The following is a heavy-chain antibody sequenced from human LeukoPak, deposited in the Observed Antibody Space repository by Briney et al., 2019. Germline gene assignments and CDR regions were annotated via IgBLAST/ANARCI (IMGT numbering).Heavy chain of an antibody. D-gene: IGHD3-3*01. CDR2: INPNSDGT. V-gene: IGHV1-2*02. Sequence: VASVKVSCKASGYTFTGYYMHWVRQAPGQGLEWMGWINPNSDGTNYAQKFQGRVTMTSDTSISTAYMELSRLRSDDTAVYYCARDTDFWSGNSAFNIWGQGTMVTVSS. CDR1: GYTFTGYY. CDR3: ARDTDFWSGNSAFNI. J-gene: IGHJ3*02.